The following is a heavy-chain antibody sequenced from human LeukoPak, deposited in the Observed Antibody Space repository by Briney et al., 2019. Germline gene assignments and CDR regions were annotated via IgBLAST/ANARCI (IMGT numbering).Heavy chain of an antibody. CDR2: IGSSDTYI. D-gene: IGHD4-23*01. J-gene: IGHJ4*02. Sequence: GGSLRLSCAASGFTFSRYSMNWVRQAPGKGLEWVSSIGSSDTYIYYADSVRGRFTISRDNAKSSLYLQMNSLRADDTALYYCARDRSLRWTFDYWGQGTLVTVSS. V-gene: IGHV3-21*01. CDR3: ARDRSLRWTFDY. CDR1: GFTFSRYS.